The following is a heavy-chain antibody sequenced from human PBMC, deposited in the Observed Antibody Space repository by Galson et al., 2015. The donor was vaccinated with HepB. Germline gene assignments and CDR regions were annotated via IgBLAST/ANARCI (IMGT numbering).Heavy chain of an antibody. CDR3: ARDQDYDSSGYYYGLGGYYYYGMDV. V-gene: IGHV3-30-3*01. J-gene: IGHJ6*02. CDR2: ISYDGSNK. Sequence: SLRLSCAASGFTLSSYAMHWVRQAPGKGLEWVAVISYDGSNKYYADSVKGRFTISRDNSKNTLYLQMNSLRAEDTAVYYCARDQDYDSSGYYYGLGGYYYYGMDVWGQGTTVTVSS. D-gene: IGHD3-22*01. CDR1: GFTLSSYA.